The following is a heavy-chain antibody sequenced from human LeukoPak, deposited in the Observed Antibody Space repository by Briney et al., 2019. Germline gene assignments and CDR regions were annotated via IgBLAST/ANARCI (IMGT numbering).Heavy chain of an antibody. CDR2: IIPILGIA. CDR1: GGTFSSYA. CDR3: ARAKSGYELDY. D-gene: IGHD5-12*01. V-gene: IGHV1-69*04. J-gene: IGHJ4*02. Sequence: SVKVSCKASGGTFSSYAISWVRQAPGQGLEWMGRIIPILGIANYAQKFQGRVTITADKSTSTAYMELSSLRPEDTAVYYCARAKSGYELDYWGQGTLVTVYS.